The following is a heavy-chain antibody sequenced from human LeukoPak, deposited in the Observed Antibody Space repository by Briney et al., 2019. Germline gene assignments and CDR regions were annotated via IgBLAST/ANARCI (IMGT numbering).Heavy chain of an antibody. D-gene: IGHD2-21*01. CDR1: GFTVSNTY. CDR3: ARDVAYSAFDY. CDR2: IRPDGSEG. V-gene: IGHV3-7*01. Sequence: GGSLRLSCAASGFTVSNTYMSWVRQAPGKGLEWVATIRPDGSEGYYADSVRGRFTISRDNSKNSFYLQMSSLRAEDTGVFYCARDVAYSAFDYWGQGTLVTVSS. J-gene: IGHJ4*02.